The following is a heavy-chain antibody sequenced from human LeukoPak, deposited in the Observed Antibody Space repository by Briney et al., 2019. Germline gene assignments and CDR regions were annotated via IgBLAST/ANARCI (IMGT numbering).Heavy chain of an antibody. J-gene: IGHJ3*02. D-gene: IGHD3-10*01. CDR3: ARIWWLRVRGNLAFDI. V-gene: IGHV4-39*07. Sequence: SETLSLTCTVSGGSISSSSYYWSWIRQPPGKGLEWIGEINHSGSTNYNPSLKSRVTISVDTSKNQFSLKLSSVTAADTAVYYCARIWWLRVRGNLAFDIWGQGTMVTVSS. CDR2: INHSGST. CDR1: GGSISSSSYY.